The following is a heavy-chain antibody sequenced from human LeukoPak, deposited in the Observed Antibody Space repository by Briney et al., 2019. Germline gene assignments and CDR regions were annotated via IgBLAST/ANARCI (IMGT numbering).Heavy chain of an antibody. Sequence: GGSLRLSRIASGFTFSSYWMSWVRQAPGGGLEWVANIKEDGSEKYYVDSVKGRFTISRDNAKISLYLQMNSLRAEDTAVYFCASQFWWAAVAGTTLDYWGQGTLVTVSS. V-gene: IGHV3-7*05. J-gene: IGHJ4*02. CDR1: GFTFSSYW. CDR2: IKEDGSEK. CDR3: ASQFWWAAVAGTTLDY. D-gene: IGHD6-19*01.